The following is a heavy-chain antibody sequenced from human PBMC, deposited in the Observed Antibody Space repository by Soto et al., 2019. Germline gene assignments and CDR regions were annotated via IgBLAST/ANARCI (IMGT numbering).Heavy chain of an antibody. Sequence: GESLKISFKGSGYSFTSYWISWVRQMPGKGLEWMGRIDPSDSYTNYSPSFQGHVTISADKSISTAYLQWSSLKASDTAMYYCARVYEGDYDYYYYGMDVWGQGTTVTVSS. D-gene: IGHD4-17*01. J-gene: IGHJ6*02. V-gene: IGHV5-10-1*01. CDR1: GYSFTSYW. CDR2: IDPSDSYT. CDR3: ARVYEGDYDYYYYGMDV.